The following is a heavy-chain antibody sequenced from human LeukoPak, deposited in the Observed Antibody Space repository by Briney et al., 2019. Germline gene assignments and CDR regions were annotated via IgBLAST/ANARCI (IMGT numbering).Heavy chain of an antibody. J-gene: IGHJ3*01. Sequence: GGSLRLSCAASGFTFSRYSMKWVRQASGKGLEWVSSISGSGGSRNYGDSVKGRFTSSRDNSKNTLFLQMNSLRAEDTAVYYCAKETSDYGGYVNAFDVWGQGTMVTVSS. CDR1: GFTFSRYS. D-gene: IGHD4-17*01. V-gene: IGHV3-23*01. CDR2: ISGSGGSR. CDR3: AKETSDYGGYVNAFDV.